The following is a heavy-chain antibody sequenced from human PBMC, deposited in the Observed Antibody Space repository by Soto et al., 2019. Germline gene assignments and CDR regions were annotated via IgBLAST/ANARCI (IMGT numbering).Heavy chain of an antibody. V-gene: IGHV3-53*04. Sequence: GGSLRLSCAASGFTVSSNYMSWVRQAPGKGLEWVSVIYSGGSTYYADSVKGRFTISRHNSKNTLYIQMNSLRAEDTAVYCWARAQYSSSGFAFDIWGQGTMVTVSS. CDR2: IYSGGST. D-gene: IGHD6-13*01. J-gene: IGHJ3*02. CDR3: ARAQYSSSGFAFDI. CDR1: GFTVSSNY.